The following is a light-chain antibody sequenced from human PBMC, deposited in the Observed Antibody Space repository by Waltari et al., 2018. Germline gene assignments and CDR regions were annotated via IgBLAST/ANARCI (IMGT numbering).Light chain of an antibody. CDR2: GIS. Sequence: EIVLTQSPGTLSLSPGERATLSCRASQIISNNYLAWYQAKPGQAPRLLIYGISHRATGIPDRFSGGGSGTDFNLTISRMEHEDCAVYDCQQFGGSPKYTFGQGTKLEIK. V-gene: IGKV3-20*01. CDR3: QQFGGSPKYT. J-gene: IGKJ2*01. CDR1: QIISNNY.